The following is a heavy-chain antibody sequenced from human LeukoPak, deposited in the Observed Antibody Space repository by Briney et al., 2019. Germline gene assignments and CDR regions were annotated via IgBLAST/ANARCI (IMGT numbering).Heavy chain of an antibody. Sequence: GGSLRLSCAASGFTFSSYWMSWVRQAPGKGLEWVANIKQDGSEKYYVDSVKGRFTISRDNAKNSLYLQMNSLRAEDTAVYYCARVPATMIVVVVPYAFDIWGQGTMVTVSS. CDR1: GFTFSSYW. J-gene: IGHJ3*02. CDR3: ARVPATMIVVVVPYAFDI. V-gene: IGHV3-7*01. D-gene: IGHD3-22*01. CDR2: IKQDGSEK.